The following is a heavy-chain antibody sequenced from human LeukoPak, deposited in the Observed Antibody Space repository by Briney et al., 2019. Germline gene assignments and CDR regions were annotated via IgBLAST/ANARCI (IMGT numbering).Heavy chain of an antibody. Sequence: KPSETLSLTCTVSGGSISSYYWSWIRQPPGKGLEWIGYIYYSGSTNYNPSLKSRVTISVDTSKNQFSLKLSSVTAADTAVYYCARDPPLYCSSTSCYGGPYWYFDLWGRGTLVTVSS. J-gene: IGHJ2*01. D-gene: IGHD2-2*01. CDR1: GGSISSYY. V-gene: IGHV4-59*01. CDR3: ARDPPLYCSSTSCYGGPYWYFDL. CDR2: IYYSGST.